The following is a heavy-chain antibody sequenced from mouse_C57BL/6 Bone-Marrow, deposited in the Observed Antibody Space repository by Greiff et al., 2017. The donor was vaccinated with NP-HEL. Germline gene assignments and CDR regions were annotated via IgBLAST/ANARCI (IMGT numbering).Heavy chain of an antibody. Sequence: QVQLQQPGAELVKPGASVKVSCKASGYTFTSYWMHWVKQRPGQGLEWIGRIHPSDSDTNYNQKFKGKATLTVDKSSSTAYMQLSSLTSEDSAVYYCAMNYGYGYWYFDVWGTGTTVTVSS. D-gene: IGHD2-2*01. CDR2: IHPSDSDT. J-gene: IGHJ1*03. CDR1: GYTFTSYW. CDR3: AMNYGYGYWYFDV. V-gene: IGHV1-74*01.